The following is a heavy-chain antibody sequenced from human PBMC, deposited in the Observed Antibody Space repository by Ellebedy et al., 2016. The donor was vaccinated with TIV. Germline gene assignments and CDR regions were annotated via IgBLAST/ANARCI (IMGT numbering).Heavy chain of an antibody. CDR3: ARVGVRGYYYGDLDY. CDR2: INPSGGST. Sequence: ASVKVSCXASGYTFTSYYMHWVRQAPGQGLEWMGIINPSGGSTSYAQKFQGRVTMTRDTSTSTVYMELSSLRSEDTAVYYCARVGVRGYYYGDLDYWGQGTLVTVSS. D-gene: IGHD3-22*01. CDR1: GYTFTSYY. J-gene: IGHJ4*02. V-gene: IGHV1-46*01.